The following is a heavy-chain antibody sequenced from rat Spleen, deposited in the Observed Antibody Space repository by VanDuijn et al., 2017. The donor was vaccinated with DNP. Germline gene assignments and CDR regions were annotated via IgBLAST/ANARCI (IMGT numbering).Heavy chain of an antibody. CDR3: AKDE. Sequence: EVQLVASGGGLVQPGRSLELSCVASGFTFSNYGMAWVRQAPKKGLEWVATIDSSGDNTYYRDSVKGRFTISRDNAENTVYLQMNSLRSEDTATYYCAKDEGAQGVMVTVSS. V-gene: IGHV5S13*01. CDR2: IDSSGDNT. CDR1: GFTFSNYG. J-gene: IGHJ2*01.